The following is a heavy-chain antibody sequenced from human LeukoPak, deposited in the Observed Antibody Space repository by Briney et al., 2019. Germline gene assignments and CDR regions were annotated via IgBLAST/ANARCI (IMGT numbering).Heavy chain of an antibody. CDR2: IIPTFGTA. CDR1: GGTFSSYA. J-gene: IGHJ6*03. CDR3: ARDRYTRGYYYYYMDV. V-gene: IGHV1-69*05. Sequence: SVKVPCKASGGTFSSYAISWVRQAPGQGLEWMGGIIPTFGTANYAQKFQGRVTITTDESTSTAYMELSSLRSEDTAAYYCARDRYTRGYYYYYMDVWGKGTTVTVSS. D-gene: IGHD3-16*02.